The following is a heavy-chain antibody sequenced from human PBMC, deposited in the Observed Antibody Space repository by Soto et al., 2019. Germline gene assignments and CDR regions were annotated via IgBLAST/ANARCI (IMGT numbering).Heavy chain of an antibody. CDR2: ISTSSSTI. V-gene: IGHV3-48*01. J-gene: IGHJ4*02. CDR3: ARDDLVTSHFDY. D-gene: IGHD2-15*01. Sequence: GGSLRLSCAASGFTFSSYNMNWVRQTPGKGLEWLSYISTSSSTIFYADSVRGRFTISRDNAKNSLYLQINSLRAEDTAVYYCARDDLVTSHFDYWGQGT. CDR1: GFTFSSYN.